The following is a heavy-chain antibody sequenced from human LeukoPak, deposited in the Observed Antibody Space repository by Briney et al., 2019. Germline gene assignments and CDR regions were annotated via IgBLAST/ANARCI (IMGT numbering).Heavy chain of an antibody. D-gene: IGHD3-16*02. V-gene: IGHV3-23*01. Sequence: GGSLRLSCAASGFTFSSYGMSWVRQAPGKGLEWVSAISGSGGSTYYADSVKGRFTISRDNSKNTLYLQMNSLRAEDMAVYYCALSPAAFDIWGQGTMVTVSS. J-gene: IGHJ3*02. CDR2: ISGSGGST. CDR1: GFTFSSYG. CDR3: ALSPAAFDI.